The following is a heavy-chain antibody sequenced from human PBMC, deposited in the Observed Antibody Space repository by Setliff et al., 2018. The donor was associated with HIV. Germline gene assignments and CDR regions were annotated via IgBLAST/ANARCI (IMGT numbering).Heavy chain of an antibody. D-gene: IGHD6-13*01. V-gene: IGHV4-59*08. J-gene: IGHJ6*03. CDR3: ARTTSLFPGIAAAQPWSYYYYMDV. Sequence: PSETLSLTCTVYGGSISGFYWSWIRQPPGKGLEWMGYIYYTGSTTYNPSLNSRATISVDTSKNQFSLNLNSVTAADTAVYYCARTTSLFPGIAAAQPWSYYYYMDVWGKGTTVTVSS. CDR1: GGSISGFY. CDR2: IYYTGST.